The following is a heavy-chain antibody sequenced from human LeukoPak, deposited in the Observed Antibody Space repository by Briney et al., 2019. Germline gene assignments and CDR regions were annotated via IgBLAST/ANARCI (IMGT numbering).Heavy chain of an antibody. D-gene: IGHD3-10*01. CDR2: LYSNGDT. CDR3: ARSQITMIRGDFDY. V-gene: IGHV3-66*01. J-gene: IGHJ4*02. Sequence: PGGSLRLSWAASGFGVSRNYMNWVRQAPRKGLEWVSILYSNGDTYYGNSVKGRFTISRDDPKNTLYLQMDSLRVEDTAVYYCARSQITMIRGDFDYWGQGTLVTVSS. CDR1: GFGVSRNY.